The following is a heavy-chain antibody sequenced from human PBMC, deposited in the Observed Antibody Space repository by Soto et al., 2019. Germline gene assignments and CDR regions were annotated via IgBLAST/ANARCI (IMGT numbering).Heavy chain of an antibody. Sequence: EVQLVESGGGLVKPGGSLRLSCAASRITFSRYGMSWVRQAPGKGLEWVASISMTTSYVYYADSVKGRFSISRDNAKKILYLEMYALRTEDTAVYYCARDPSEGRVGNWFESWGQGTLVTVSS. D-gene: IGHD2-2*01. J-gene: IGHJ5*01. CDR3: ARDPSEGRVGNWFES. V-gene: IGHV3-21*01. CDR1: RITFSRYG. CDR2: ISMTTSYV.